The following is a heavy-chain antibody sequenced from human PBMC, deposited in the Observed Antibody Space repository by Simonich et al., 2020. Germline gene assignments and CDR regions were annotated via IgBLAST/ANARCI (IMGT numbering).Heavy chain of an antibody. J-gene: IGHJ3*02. CDR3: ARQLNDFDI. CDR2: TYPGDSDT. CDR1: GYSFTSYW. V-gene: IGHV5-51*01. Sequence: EVQLVQSGAEVKKPGESLKISCKGSGYSFTSYWIGWVRQMPGKGLEWRQNTYPGDSDTRSSPSFHGQVTISADKSISTAYLQWSSLKASDTAMYYCARQLNDFDIWGQGTMVTVSS. D-gene: IGHD1-1*01.